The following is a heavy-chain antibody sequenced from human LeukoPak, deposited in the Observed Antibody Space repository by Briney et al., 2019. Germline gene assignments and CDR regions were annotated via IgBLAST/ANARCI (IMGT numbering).Heavy chain of an antibody. J-gene: IGHJ4*02. CDR3: ARRYCSSTSCLIDY. D-gene: IGHD2-2*01. Sequence: PGGSLRLSCAASGFTFSSYGIHWVRQAPGKGLEWVSYISSSGTTIYYADSVKGRFTISRDNAKNSLYLQMNSLRAEDTAVYYCARRYCSSTSCLIDYWGQGTLVTVSS. CDR1: GFTFSSYG. V-gene: IGHV3-48*04. CDR2: ISSSGTTI.